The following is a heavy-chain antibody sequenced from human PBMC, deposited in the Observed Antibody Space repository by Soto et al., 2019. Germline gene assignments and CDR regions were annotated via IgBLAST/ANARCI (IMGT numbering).Heavy chain of an antibody. V-gene: IGHV4-34*01. Sequence: SETLSLTCAVDGGSFSGDYWSWIRQPPGKGLEWIGEINHSGSTNYNPSLKSRVTISVDTSKNQFSLKLSSVTAADTAVYYCARGVRQQLDRGYNWFDPWGQGTLVTVSS. CDR1: GGSFSGDY. CDR3: ARGVRQQLDRGYNWFDP. J-gene: IGHJ5*02. CDR2: INHSGST. D-gene: IGHD6-13*01.